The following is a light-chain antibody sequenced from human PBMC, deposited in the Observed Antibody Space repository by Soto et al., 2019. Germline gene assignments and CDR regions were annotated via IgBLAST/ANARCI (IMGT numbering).Light chain of an antibody. CDR1: QSVSSY. V-gene: IGKV3-11*01. CDR2: DAS. Sequence: EIVLTQSPGTLSLSPGDRATLSCRASQSVSSYLAWYQRKPGQAPRLLIYDASNRATGIPARFSGSGSGTDFTLSISSLEPEDFAVYYCQQRSSWPFTFGPGTKVDIK. CDR3: QQRSSWPFT. J-gene: IGKJ3*01.